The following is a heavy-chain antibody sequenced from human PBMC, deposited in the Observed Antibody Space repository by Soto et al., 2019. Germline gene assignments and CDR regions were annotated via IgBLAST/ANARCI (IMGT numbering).Heavy chain of an antibody. V-gene: IGHV4-31*03. D-gene: IGHD3-10*01. Sequence: QLQLQESGPGLVKPSQTLSLTCTVSGGSISSGGYYWSWIRQHPGKGLEWIGYIYYSGSTSYNPFLKSRVTITVDTSKNQFSLKLSSVTAADTAVYYCARDNSGGWYGVDAFYIWGQGTMVTVAS. CDR1: GGSISSGGYY. J-gene: IGHJ3*02. CDR3: ARDNSGGWYGVDAFYI. CDR2: IYYSGST.